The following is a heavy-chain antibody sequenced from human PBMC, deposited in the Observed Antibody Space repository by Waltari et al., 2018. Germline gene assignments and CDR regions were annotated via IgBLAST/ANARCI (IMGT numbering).Heavy chain of an antibody. D-gene: IGHD6-13*01. CDR1: GASVTSGAYY. CDR2: IYTTGDA. CDR3: ARGSWQGTLHAYCDL. J-gene: IGHJ4*02. V-gene: IGHV4-61*09. Sequence: QVHLQESGPALVKPSQTLSLSCTVSGASVTSGAYYWNWLRQPAGKGLEWIGHIYTTGDAKHNSSLKSRLTISLDTSTNQFSLQLTSVTAADTAVYFCARGSWQGTLHAYCDLWGQGSLVTVSS.